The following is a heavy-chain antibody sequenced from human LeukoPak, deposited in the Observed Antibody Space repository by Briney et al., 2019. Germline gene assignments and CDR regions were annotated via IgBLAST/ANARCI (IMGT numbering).Heavy chain of an antibody. D-gene: IGHD3-10*01. J-gene: IGHJ4*02. CDR2: VSWNGAYT. CDR1: GFPFDDYG. V-gene: IGHV3-20*04. Sequence: GGSLRLSCTASGFPFDDYGMSWVRLAPGKGLEWVSGVSWNGAYTEYADSVRGRFTISRDNAKKSLYLQMNSLRVDDTALYYCARRKGPYGSGTYYDSWGQGTLVSVSS. CDR3: ARRKGPYGSGTYYDS.